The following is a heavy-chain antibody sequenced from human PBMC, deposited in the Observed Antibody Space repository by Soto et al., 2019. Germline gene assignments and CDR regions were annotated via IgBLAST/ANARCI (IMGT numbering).Heavy chain of an antibody. CDR2: IYYSGST. Sequence: SETLSLTCTVSGGSISIGDYYWSCIRQPPGKGLEWIGYIYYSGSTYYNPSLKSRVTISVDTSKNQFSLKLSSVTAADTAVYYCARSKPYYYGSGTQGFDYWGQGTLVTVSS. CDR3: ARSKPYYYGSGTQGFDY. V-gene: IGHV4-30-4*01. CDR1: GGSISIGDYY. D-gene: IGHD3-10*01. J-gene: IGHJ4*02.